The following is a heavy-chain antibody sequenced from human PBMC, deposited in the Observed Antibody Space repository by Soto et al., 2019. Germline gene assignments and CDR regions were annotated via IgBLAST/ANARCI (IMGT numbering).Heavy chain of an antibody. CDR2: IIPIFGTA. CDR1: GGTFSSYA. Sequence: QVQLVQSGAEVKKPGSSVKVSCKASGGTFSSYAISWVRQAPGQGLEWMGGIIPIFGTANYAQKFQGRVTITADESTSTAYMELSRLRSEDTAVYYCARVGGRYCIGGSCRYYYYGMDVWGQGTTVTVSS. CDR3: ARVGGRYCIGGSCRYYYYGMDV. D-gene: IGHD2-15*01. J-gene: IGHJ6*02. V-gene: IGHV1-69*01.